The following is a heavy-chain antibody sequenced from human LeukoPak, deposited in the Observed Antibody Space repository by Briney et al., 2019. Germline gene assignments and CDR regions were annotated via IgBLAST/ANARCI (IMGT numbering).Heavy chain of an antibody. J-gene: IGHJ4*02. CDR1: ECTFSTYN. CDR3: ARDREPT. Sequence: GGSLRLSCAASECTFSTYNMTWVRQAPGTGLEWVSSISSGSNYIYYADSVKGRFTISRDNAKNSLYLQMNSLRAEDTAVYYCARDREPTWGQGTLVTVSS. CDR2: ISSGSNYI. V-gene: IGHV3-21*01. D-gene: IGHD1-26*01.